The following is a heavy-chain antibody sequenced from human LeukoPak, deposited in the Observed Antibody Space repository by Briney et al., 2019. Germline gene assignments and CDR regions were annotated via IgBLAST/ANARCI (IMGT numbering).Heavy chain of an antibody. D-gene: IGHD6-13*01. V-gene: IGHV4-38-2*02. CDR1: GYSISSGNY. CDR2: IYHSGST. J-gene: IGHJ6*03. Sequence: SETLSLTCTVSGYSISSGNYWDWIRQPPGKGLEWIGSIYHSGSTYYNPSLKSRVTISVDTSKNQFSLKLSSVTAADTAVYYCARLVAAAGTGKGYYYMDVWGKGTTVTISS. CDR3: ARLVAAAGTGKGYYYMDV.